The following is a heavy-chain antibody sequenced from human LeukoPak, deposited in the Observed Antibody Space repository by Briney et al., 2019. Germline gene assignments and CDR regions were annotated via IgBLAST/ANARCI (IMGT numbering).Heavy chain of an antibody. Sequence: GGSLRLSCAASGFTFSSYWMSWVRQAPGKGLEWVANIKQDGSEKYYVDSVKGRFTISRDNSKNTLYLQMNSLRAEDTAVYYCARELGSGYDRTLDYWGQGTLVTVSS. CDR2: IKQDGSEK. J-gene: IGHJ4*02. V-gene: IGHV3-7*01. D-gene: IGHD5-12*01. CDR3: ARELGSGYDRTLDY. CDR1: GFTFSSYW.